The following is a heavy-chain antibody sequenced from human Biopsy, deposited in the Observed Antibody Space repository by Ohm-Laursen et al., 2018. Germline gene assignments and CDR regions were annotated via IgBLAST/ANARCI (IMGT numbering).Heavy chain of an antibody. J-gene: IGHJ4*02. CDR3: ATDADGYYTEFDF. Sequence: SSVKVSCKAPGGPFSSYAVTWVRQAPGQGLEWMGGIIGMFGTADYAQRFQGRVTITADESTSTAYMELNRLISDDTAVYYCATDADGYYTEFDFWGQGTLITVSS. CDR2: IIGMFGTA. V-gene: IGHV1-69*01. D-gene: IGHD5-24*01. CDR1: GGPFSSYA.